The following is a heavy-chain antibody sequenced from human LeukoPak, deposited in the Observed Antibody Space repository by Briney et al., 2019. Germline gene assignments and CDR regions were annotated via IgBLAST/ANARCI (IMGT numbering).Heavy chain of an antibody. Sequence: SVKVSCKASGGTFSSYAISWVRQAPGQGLEWMGGIIPIFGTANYAQKFQGRVTITTDESTSTAYMELSSLRSEDTAVYYCATDTPRKQLAAFDYWGQGTLVTVSS. V-gene: IGHV1-69*05. CDR2: IIPIFGTA. CDR3: ATDTPRKQLAAFDY. J-gene: IGHJ4*02. CDR1: GGTFSSYA. D-gene: IGHD6-6*01.